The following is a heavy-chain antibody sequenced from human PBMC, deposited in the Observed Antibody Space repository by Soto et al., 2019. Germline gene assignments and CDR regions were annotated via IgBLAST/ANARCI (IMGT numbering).Heavy chain of an antibody. V-gene: IGHV3-23*01. CDR2: ISGSGGST. Sequence: GGSLRLSCAASGFTFSSYAMSWVRQAPGKGLEWVSAISGSGGSTYYADSVKGRFTISRDNSKNTLYLQMNSLRAEDTPVYYCAKGGLIAVALISLYWGQGTLVTVSS. D-gene: IGHD6-19*01. CDR3: AKGGLIAVALISLY. J-gene: IGHJ4*02. CDR1: GFTFSSYA.